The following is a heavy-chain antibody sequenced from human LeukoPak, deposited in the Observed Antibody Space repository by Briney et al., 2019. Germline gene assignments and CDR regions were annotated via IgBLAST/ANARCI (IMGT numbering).Heavy chain of an antibody. J-gene: IGHJ4*02. Sequence: GGSMRLSCAAYGFIFTSYAMTWVRQAQGKGLEWVSTVIGTGGSTYYADSAKGRFTISRDNTKYTVDLQMNSLRAEDTAIYYCAKDRLGGIYKSHDSWGQGTLVTVSS. CDR1: GFIFTSYA. D-gene: IGHD5-12*01. CDR2: VIGTGGST. CDR3: AKDRLGGIYKSHDS. V-gene: IGHV3-23*01.